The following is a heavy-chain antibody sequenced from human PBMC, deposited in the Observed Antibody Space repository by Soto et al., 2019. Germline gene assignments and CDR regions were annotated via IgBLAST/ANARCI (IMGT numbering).Heavy chain of an antibody. V-gene: IGHV3-23*01. Sequence: GGSLRLSCAASGFTFSSLAMSWVRQAPGKGLEWVSAISGSGDSTFYADSVKGRFTISRDNSKNTLYLQMNSLRAEDTDVYYCSKGIAVAGTLTHDYWGQGVLVTVSS. J-gene: IGHJ4*02. CDR1: GFTFSSLA. CDR2: ISGSGDST. CDR3: SKGIAVAGTLTHDY. D-gene: IGHD6-19*01.